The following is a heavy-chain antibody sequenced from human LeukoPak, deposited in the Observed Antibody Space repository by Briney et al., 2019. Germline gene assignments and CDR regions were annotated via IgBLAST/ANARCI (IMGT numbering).Heavy chain of an antibody. J-gene: IGHJ4*02. CDR2: MNPNSGNT. V-gene: IGHV1-8*01. CDR1: GYTFTSYD. D-gene: IGHD5-18*01. CDR3: ARVLGYSYGHDY. Sequence: ASVKVSCKASGYTFTSYDINWVRQATGRGLEWMGWMNPNSGNTGYAQKFQGRVTMTRNTSISTAYMELSSLRSEDTAVYYCARVLGYSYGHDYWGQGTLVTVSS.